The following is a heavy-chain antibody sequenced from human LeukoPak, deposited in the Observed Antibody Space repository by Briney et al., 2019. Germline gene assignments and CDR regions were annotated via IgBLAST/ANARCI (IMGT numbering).Heavy chain of an antibody. CDR1: GYSFTSYW. Sequence: GESLKISCKGSGYSFTSYWIGWVRQMPGKGLEWMGIIYPGDSDTRYSPSFQGQVTISADKSISTAYLQWSSLKASDTAMYYCARADITMVRGAPDLYYYYGMDVWGQGTTVTVSS. CDR2: IYPGDSDT. J-gene: IGHJ6*02. V-gene: IGHV5-51*01. D-gene: IGHD3-10*01. CDR3: ARADITMVRGAPDLYYYYGMDV.